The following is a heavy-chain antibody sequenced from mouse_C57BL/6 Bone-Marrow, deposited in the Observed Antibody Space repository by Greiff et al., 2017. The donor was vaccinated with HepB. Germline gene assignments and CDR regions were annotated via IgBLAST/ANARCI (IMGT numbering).Heavy chain of an antibody. D-gene: IGHD2-4*01. CDR2: IHPSDSDT. CDR3: AIQIYYDYPYFDY. Sequence: QVQLKQPGAELVKPGASVKVSCKASGYTFTSYWMHWVKQRPGQGLEWIGRIHPSDSDTNYNQKFKGKATLTVDKSSSTAYMQLSSLTSEDSAVYYCAIQIYYDYPYFDYWGQGTTLTVSS. V-gene: IGHV1-74*01. CDR1: GYTFTSYW. J-gene: IGHJ2*01.